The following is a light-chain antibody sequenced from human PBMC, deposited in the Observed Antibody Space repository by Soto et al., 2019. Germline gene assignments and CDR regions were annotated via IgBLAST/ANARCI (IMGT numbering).Light chain of an antibody. CDR3: QQYNDYPYT. Sequence: DIQMTQSPSTLSASVGDRVTITCRASQSISSWLAWYQQKPGKAPKVLIYKASSLESGVSSRFSGSGSGTEFTLTISSLQPDDFAPYYCQQYNDYPYTFGQGTKLEIK. V-gene: IGKV1-5*03. J-gene: IGKJ2*01. CDR2: KAS. CDR1: QSISSW.